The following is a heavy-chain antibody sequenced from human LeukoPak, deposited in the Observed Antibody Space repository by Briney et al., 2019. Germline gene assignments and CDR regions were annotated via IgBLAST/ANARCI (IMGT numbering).Heavy chain of an antibody. Sequence: SETLSLTCTVSGYSISSGYYWGWIRQPPGKGLEWIGSIYHSGSTYYNPSLKSRVTISVDTSKNQFSLKLSSVTAADTAVCYCARGAAMWGHNWFDPWGQGTLVTVSS. CDR3: ARGAAMWGHNWFDP. D-gene: IGHD2-2*01. CDR1: GYSISSGYY. V-gene: IGHV4-38-2*02. CDR2: IYHSGST. J-gene: IGHJ5*02.